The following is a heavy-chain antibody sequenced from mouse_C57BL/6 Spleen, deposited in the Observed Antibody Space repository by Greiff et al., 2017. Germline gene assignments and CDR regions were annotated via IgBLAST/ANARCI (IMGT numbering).Heavy chain of an antibody. Sequence: VQLQQPGAELVKPGASVKLSCKASGYTFTSYWMHWVKQRPGQGLEWIGMIYPNSGSTNYNEKFKSKATLTVDKASSTAYMQLSSLTSEDSAVYYCARAYMSNYGYWGQGTTLTVSS. J-gene: IGHJ2*01. CDR3: ARAYMSNYGY. CDR2: IYPNSGST. D-gene: IGHD2-5*01. V-gene: IGHV1-64*01. CDR1: GYTFTSYW.